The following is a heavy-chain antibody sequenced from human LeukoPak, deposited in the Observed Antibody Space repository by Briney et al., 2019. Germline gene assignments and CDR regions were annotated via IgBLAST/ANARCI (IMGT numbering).Heavy chain of an antibody. D-gene: IGHD3/OR15-3a*01. Sequence: ASVKVSCKASGYTFTSYGISWVRQAPGQGLEWMGWISAYNGNTNYAQKLQGRVTMTTDTSTSTAYMELRSLRSDDTAVYYCARDWGRFSTGYYAGVPYFDYWGQGTLVTVSS. CDR3: ARDWGRFSTGYYAGVPYFDY. V-gene: IGHV1-18*01. J-gene: IGHJ4*02. CDR1: GYTFTSYG. CDR2: ISAYNGNT.